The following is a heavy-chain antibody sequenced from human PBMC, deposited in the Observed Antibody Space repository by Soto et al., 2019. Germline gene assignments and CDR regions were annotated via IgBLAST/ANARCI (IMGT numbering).Heavy chain of an antibody. CDR1: GFTFSSYS. CDR2: ISSSSSYI. V-gene: IGHV3-21*01. J-gene: IGHJ6*02. D-gene: IGHD6-6*01. CDR3: ARFLSIAARHGGSDGMRV. Sequence: GGSLRLSCAASGFTFSSYSMNWVRQAPGKGLEWVSSISSSSSYIYYADSVKGRFTISRDNAKNSLYLQMNSLRAEDTAVYYCARFLSIAARHGGSDGMRVWGQGTTVTVSS.